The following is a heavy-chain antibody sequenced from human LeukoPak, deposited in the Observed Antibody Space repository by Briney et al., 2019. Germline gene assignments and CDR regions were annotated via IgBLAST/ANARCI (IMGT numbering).Heavy chain of an antibody. CDR3: ARGRAGSSGWRRDAFDI. Sequence: VASVKVSCKASGGTFSSYAISWVRQAPGQGLEWMGGVIPIFGTANYAQKFQGRVTITTDESTSTAYMELSSLRSEDTAVYYCARGRAGSSGWRRDAFDIWGQGTMVTVSS. CDR2: VIPIFGTA. J-gene: IGHJ3*02. CDR1: GGTFSSYA. V-gene: IGHV1-69*05. D-gene: IGHD6-19*01.